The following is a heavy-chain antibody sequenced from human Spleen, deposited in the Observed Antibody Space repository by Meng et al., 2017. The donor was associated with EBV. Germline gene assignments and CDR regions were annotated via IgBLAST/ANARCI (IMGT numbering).Heavy chain of an antibody. D-gene: IGHD3-3*01. CDR2: IYYSGDT. V-gene: IGHV4-30-4*01. CDR1: GGSISTGGYF. J-gene: IGHJ5*02. CDR3: ARGSWGGYFNYFDP. Sequence: HLQESGPRRVWPSQTLSLTCAVSGGSISTGGYFWSWIRQPPGKGLEWIVYIYYSGDTYYSPSLKSRLTVSVDRSKNQFSLKLTSVTAADTAVYYCARGSWGGYFNYFDPWGQGTLVTVSS.